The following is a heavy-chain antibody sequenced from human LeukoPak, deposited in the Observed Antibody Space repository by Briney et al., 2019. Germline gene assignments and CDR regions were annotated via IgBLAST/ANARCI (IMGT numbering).Heavy chain of an antibody. CDR1: GFTFSSYA. Sequence: GGSLRLSCAASGFTFSSYAMSWVRQAPGKGLEWVSAISGSGGSTYYADSVKGRFTIPRDNSKNTLYLQMNSLRAEDTAVYYCALYSSSWYSPFDYWGQGTLVTVSS. V-gene: IGHV3-23*01. CDR2: ISGSGGST. D-gene: IGHD6-13*01. J-gene: IGHJ4*02. CDR3: ALYSSSWYSPFDY.